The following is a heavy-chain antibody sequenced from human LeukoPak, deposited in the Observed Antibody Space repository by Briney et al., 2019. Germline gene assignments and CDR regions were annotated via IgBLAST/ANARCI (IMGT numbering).Heavy chain of an antibody. CDR3: ARRGVRGVITKRYNWFDP. J-gene: IGHJ5*02. D-gene: IGHD3-10*01. CDR2: INHGGST. V-gene: IGHV4-34*01. Sequence: SETLSLTCAVSGGSFNGYYWTWIRQPPGKGLEWIGEINHGGSTNYNPSLKSRVTISVDTSKNQFSLKLSSVTAADTAVYYCARRGVRGVITKRYNWFDPWGQGTLVTVSS. CDR1: GGSFNGYY.